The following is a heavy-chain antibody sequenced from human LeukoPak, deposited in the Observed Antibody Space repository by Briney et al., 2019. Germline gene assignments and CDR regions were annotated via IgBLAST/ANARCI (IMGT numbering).Heavy chain of an antibody. CDR2: IRSKANSYAT. J-gene: IGHJ4*02. CDR3: FYRDSSGFDY. D-gene: IGHD3-22*01. V-gene: IGHV3-73*01. Sequence: PGGSLRLSCAASGFTFSGSAMHWVRQASGKGLEWVGRIRSKANSYATAYDASVKGRFTISRDDSKNKAYLQMNSLKTEDTAVYYCFYRDSSGFDYWGQGTLVTVSS. CDR1: GFTFSGSA.